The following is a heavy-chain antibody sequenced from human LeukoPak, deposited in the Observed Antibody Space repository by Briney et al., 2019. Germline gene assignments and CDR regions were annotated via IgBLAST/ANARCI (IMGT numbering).Heavy chain of an antibody. CDR1: GDSISTTNYY. J-gene: IGHJ5*01. CDR2: IYYSGIT. CDR3: ARVRRSLNWFDS. Sequence: PSETLSLTCAVSGDSISTTNYYWGWIRQPSGKGLEWIGIIYYSGITHYNPSLKSRVTILVDTSKNQFSLKLSSVTDADTAVYYCARVRRSLNWFDSWGQGTLVTVSS. D-gene: IGHD3-3*01. V-gene: IGHV4-39*01.